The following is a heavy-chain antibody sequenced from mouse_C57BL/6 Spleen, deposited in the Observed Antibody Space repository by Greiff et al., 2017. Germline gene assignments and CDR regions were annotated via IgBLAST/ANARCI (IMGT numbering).Heavy chain of an antibody. V-gene: IGHV1-55*01. J-gene: IGHJ3*01. Sequence: VQLQQPGAELVKPGASVKMSCKASGYTFTSYWITWVKQRPGQGLEWIGDIYPGSGSTNYNEKFKSKATLTVDTSSSTASMQLSSLTSEDSAVYYCARGNRYDYGVAYWGQGTLVTVSA. CDR3: ARGNRYDYGVAY. CDR1: GYTFTSYW. D-gene: IGHD2-4*01. CDR2: IYPGSGST.